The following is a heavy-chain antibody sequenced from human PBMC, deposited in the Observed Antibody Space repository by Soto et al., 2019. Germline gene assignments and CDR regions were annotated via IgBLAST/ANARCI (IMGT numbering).Heavy chain of an antibody. Sequence: ASVKVSCKASGYTFTSYYMHWVRQAPGQGLEWMGIINPSGGSTSYAQKFQGRVTMTRDTSTSTVYMELSSLRSEDTAVYYCARVLKHPPLRQLLLNAFAIWGQGTMVTVSS. V-gene: IGHV1-46*03. CDR3: ARVLKHPPLRQLLLNAFAI. CDR1: GYTFTSYY. J-gene: IGHJ3*02. D-gene: IGHD2-2*01. CDR2: INPSGGST.